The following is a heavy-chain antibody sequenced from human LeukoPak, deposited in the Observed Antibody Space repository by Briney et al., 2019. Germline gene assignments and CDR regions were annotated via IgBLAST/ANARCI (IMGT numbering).Heavy chain of an antibody. J-gene: IGHJ5*02. D-gene: IGHD3-9*01. CDR3: ARLTGYSSESWFDP. CDR1: GGSISSSSYY. CDR2: IYHSGST. V-gene: IGHV4-39*07. Sequence: SETLSLTCTVSGGSISSSSYYWGWIRQPPGKGLEWIGSIYHSGSTYYNPSLKSRVTISVDKSKNQFSLKLSSVTAADTAVYYCARLTGYSSESWFDPWGQGTLVTVSS.